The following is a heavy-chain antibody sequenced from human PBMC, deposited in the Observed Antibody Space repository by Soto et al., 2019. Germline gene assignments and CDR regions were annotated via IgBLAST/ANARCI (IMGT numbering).Heavy chain of an antibody. Sequence: QVQLGQSGAEVKKPGSSVKVSCKASGGTFSSLNWVRQAPGQGLEWMGGIIPVFGRGDPAQKFQGRVTITADESTRTAYLELASLRSEDTAVYYCASKPHCGSHVDYWGEGTLVPVSS. J-gene: IGHJ4*02. V-gene: IGHV1-69*01. CDR3: ASKPHCGSHVDY. D-gene: IGHD1-26*01. CDR2: IIPVFGRG. CDR1: GGTFSSL.